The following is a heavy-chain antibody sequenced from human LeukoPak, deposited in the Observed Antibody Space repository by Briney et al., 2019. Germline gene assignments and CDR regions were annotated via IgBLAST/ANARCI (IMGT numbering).Heavy chain of an antibody. J-gene: IGHJ4*02. CDR3: AKGYIQLWWFDY. CDR1: GFTFSTYA. V-gene: IGHV3-23*01. CDR2: ISGSGDGA. D-gene: IGHD2-21*01. Sequence: GGSLRLSCAAPGFTFSTYAMSWVRQAPGKGLQSVSLISGSGDGAHYADSVKGRFTISRDNSKNTVYLQMTNLRAEDTAVYYCAKGYIQLWWFDYWGQGTLVTVSS.